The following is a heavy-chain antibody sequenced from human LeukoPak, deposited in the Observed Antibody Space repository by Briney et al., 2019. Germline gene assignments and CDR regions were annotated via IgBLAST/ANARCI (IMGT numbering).Heavy chain of an antibody. V-gene: IGHV1-8*01. J-gene: IGHJ4*02. CDR3: ARAPSYDSSGYPMDY. CDR2: MNPNSGNT. Sequence: GASVKVSCKASGYTFTSYDINWVRQATGQGLEWMGWMNPNSGNTGYAQKFRGRVTMTRNTSISTAYMELSSLRSEDTAVYYCARAPSYDSSGYPMDYCGQGTLVTVSS. D-gene: IGHD3-22*01. CDR1: GYTFTSYD.